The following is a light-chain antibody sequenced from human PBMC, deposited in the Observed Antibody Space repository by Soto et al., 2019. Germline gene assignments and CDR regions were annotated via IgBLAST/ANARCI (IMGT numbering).Light chain of an antibody. V-gene: IGLV2-23*01. CDR2: EGN. J-gene: IGLJ3*02. CDR3: CSYTDGSSLL. CDR1: RNDIGTYNL. Sequence: QSALTQPASVSESPGQSISISCGGGRNDIGTYNLVSWYQQHPGKAPILLIYEGNKRPSGVSNRFSGSRSGNTASLTISGLQAEDEADYYCCSYTDGSSLLFGGGTKLTVL.